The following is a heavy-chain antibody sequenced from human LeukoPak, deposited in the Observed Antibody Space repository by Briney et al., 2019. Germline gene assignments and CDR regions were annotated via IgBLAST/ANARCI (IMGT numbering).Heavy chain of an antibody. J-gene: IGHJ5*02. D-gene: IGHD6-13*01. V-gene: IGHV3-66*01. CDR1: GFTVSSNY. CDR3: ARGSSSWYDLRYNWFGP. Sequence: GGSLRLSCAASGFTVSSNYMSWVRQAPGKGLEWVSVIYSGGSTYYADSVKGRFTISRDNSKNTLYLQMNSLRAEDTAVYYCARGSSSWYDLRYNWFGPWGQGTLVTVSS. CDR2: IYSGGST.